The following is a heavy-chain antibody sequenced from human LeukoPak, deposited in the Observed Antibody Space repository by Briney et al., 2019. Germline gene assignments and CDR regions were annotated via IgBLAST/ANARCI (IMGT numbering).Heavy chain of an antibody. CDR1: GFTFKLYW. V-gene: IGHV3-74*01. CDR2: INDDGSGT. J-gene: IGHJ5*02. Sequence: HPGGSLKLSCAASGFTFKLYWMHWVRQVPGKRPVWVSRINDDGSGTIYADSVRGRFTISRDDAKNTVYLQMNNLRAEDTAVYYCVRGGPSTWSWGQGTLVTVSS. D-gene: IGHD2-15*01. CDR3: VRGGPSTWS.